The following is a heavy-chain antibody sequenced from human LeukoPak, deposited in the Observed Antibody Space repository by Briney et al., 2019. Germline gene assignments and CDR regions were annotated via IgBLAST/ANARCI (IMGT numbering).Heavy chain of an antibody. J-gene: IGHJ4*02. D-gene: IGHD3-22*01. Sequence: GGSLRLSCAASGFTFSSYAMSWVRQAPGKGLEWVSAISGSGGSTYYADSVKGRFTISRDNSKNTLYLQMNSLRAEDTAVYYCAKESGEGDSSGYFSPFDYWGQGTLVTVSS. CDR2: ISGSGGST. CDR1: GFTFSSYA. V-gene: IGHV3-23*01. CDR3: AKESGEGDSSGYFSPFDY.